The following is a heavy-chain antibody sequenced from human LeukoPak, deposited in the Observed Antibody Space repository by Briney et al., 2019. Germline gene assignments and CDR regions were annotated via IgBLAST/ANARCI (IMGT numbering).Heavy chain of an antibody. CDR3: ARHEKGSGWYYDY. J-gene: IGHJ4*02. CDR2: ISGSGDNT. Sequence: GGSLRLSCAASGFTFSSSALSWVRQAPGRGVGWVSAISGSGDNTHYADSVRGRFTVSRDNSKNTLYLQLNSLRAEDTAVYYCARHEKGSGWYYDYWGQGSLVTVSS. V-gene: IGHV3-23*01. CDR1: GFTFSSSA. D-gene: IGHD6-19*01.